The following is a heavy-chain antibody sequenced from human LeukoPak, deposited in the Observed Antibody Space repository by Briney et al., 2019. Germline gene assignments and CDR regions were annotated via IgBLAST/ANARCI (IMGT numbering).Heavy chain of an antibody. D-gene: IGHD6-13*01. CDR2: INSDGSST. V-gene: IGHV3-74*01. Sequence: PGGSLRLSCAASGFTFSSYWMHWVRQAPGKGLVWVSRINSDGSSTSYADSVKGRFTISRDNAKNTLYLQMNSLRAEDTAVYYCEKAGIAAAGVFDYWGQGTLVTVSS. CDR1: GFTFSSYW. CDR3: EKAGIAAAGVFDY. J-gene: IGHJ4*02.